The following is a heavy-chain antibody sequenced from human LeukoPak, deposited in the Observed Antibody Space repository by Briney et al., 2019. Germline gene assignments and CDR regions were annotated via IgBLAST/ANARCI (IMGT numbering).Heavy chain of an antibody. Sequence: SQTLSLTCTVSGGSISSGGYYWSWIRQHPGKGLEWIGYIYYSGSTYYNPSLKSRVTISVDTSKNQFSLKLSSVTAADTAVYYCASSALDGENAFDIWGQGTMVTVSS. CDR2: IYYSGST. D-gene: IGHD4-17*01. CDR3: ASSALDGENAFDI. J-gene: IGHJ3*02. CDR1: GGSISSGGYY. V-gene: IGHV4-31*03.